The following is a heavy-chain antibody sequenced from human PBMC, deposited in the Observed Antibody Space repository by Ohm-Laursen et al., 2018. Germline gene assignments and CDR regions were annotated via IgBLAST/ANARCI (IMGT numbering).Heavy chain of an antibody. D-gene: IGHD3-22*01. CDR2: ISVDSGNT. CDR3: ARDVIGLVVITHSPLDY. CDR1: GHIYG. J-gene: IGHJ4*02. Sequence: SSVKVSCKASGHIYGIGWVRQAPGQGLEWMGWISVDSGNTNYAQKLQGRISLTTDSSTTTVHMELSSLRSDDTAVYYCARDVIGLVVITHSPLDYWGQGTLVTVSS. V-gene: IGHV1-18*01.